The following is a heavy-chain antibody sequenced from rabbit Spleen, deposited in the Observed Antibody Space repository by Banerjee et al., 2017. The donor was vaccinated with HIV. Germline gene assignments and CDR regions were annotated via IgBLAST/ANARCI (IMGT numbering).Heavy chain of an antibody. Sequence: QSLEESGGGLVQPEGSLTLTCTASGVSFSSNYYMCWVRQAPGKGLEWIVCIDSGSSGFTYFASWAKGRFTISKTSSTTVTLQMTSLTAADTATYFCARDTGSSFSSYGMDLWGQGTLVTVS. CDR1: GVSFSSNYY. V-gene: IGHV1S40*01. CDR2: IDSGSSGFT. J-gene: IGHJ6*01. CDR3: ARDTGSSFSSYGMDL. D-gene: IGHD8-1*01.